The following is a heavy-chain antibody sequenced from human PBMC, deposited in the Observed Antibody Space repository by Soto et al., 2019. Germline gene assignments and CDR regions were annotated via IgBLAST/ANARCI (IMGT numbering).Heavy chain of an antibody. CDR1: TFTFTSSA. V-gene: IGHV1-58*01. J-gene: IGHJ4*02. CDR3: ATHREGATYYFDY. CDR2: IVVGSGNT. Sequence: QMQLVQSGPEVKKPGTSVKVSCKASTFTFTSSAVQWVRQARGQRLEWIGWIVVGSGNTKYAQNFQERVTLTRDMSSGTAYLELSSLRSEDTAGYYCATHREGATYYFDYWGQGTLLTVSS. D-gene: IGHD1-26*01.